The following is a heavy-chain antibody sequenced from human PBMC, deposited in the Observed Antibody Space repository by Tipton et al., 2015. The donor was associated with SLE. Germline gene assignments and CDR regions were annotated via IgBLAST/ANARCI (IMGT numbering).Heavy chain of an antibody. D-gene: IGHD6-19*01. Sequence: TLSLTCTVSGGSISSGGYYWSWIRQHPGKGLEWIGYIYYSGSTNYNPSLKSRVTISVDTSKNQFSLKLSSVTAADTAVYYCARDRGSGWYDYWGQGTLVTVSS. CDR2: IYYSGST. CDR3: ARDRGSGWYDY. CDR1: GGSISSGGYY. J-gene: IGHJ4*02. V-gene: IGHV4-61*08.